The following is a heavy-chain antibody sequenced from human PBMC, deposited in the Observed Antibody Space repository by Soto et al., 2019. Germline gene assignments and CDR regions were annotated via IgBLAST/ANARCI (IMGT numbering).Heavy chain of an antibody. CDR3: AREPYYDDSSGYYYAFDS. CDR1: GFTFSSYW. CDR2: IKQDGSEK. D-gene: IGHD3-22*01. J-gene: IGHJ4*02. V-gene: IGHV3-7*03. Sequence: PGGSLRLSCAASGFTFSSYWMSWVRQAPGKGLEWVANIKQDGSEKYYVDSVKGRFTISRDNAKNSLYLQMNSLRAEVTAVYYCAREPYYDDSSGYYYAFDSSVQGTLVTVSS.